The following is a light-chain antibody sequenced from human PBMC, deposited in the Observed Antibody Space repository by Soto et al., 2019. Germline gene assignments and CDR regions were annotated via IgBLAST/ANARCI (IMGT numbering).Light chain of an antibody. CDR2: DDT. CDR1: SSNIGTGYD. V-gene: IGLV1-40*01. J-gene: IGLJ2*01. CDR3: QSFDSSLSGHVV. Sequence: QSVLTQPTSVSGAPGQRVTISCTGSSSNIGTGYDVHWYQQLPGTAPKLLIYDDTNRPSGVPDRFSASKSGTSASLAITGLHAEDEADYYCQSFDSSLSGHVVFGGGTKLTVL.